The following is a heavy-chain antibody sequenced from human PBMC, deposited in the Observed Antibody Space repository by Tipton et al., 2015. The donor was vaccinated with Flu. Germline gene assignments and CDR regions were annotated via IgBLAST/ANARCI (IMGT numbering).Heavy chain of an antibody. V-gene: IGHV4-38-2*01. J-gene: IGHJ4*02. CDR1: GYSISSSYY. Sequence: TLSLTCSVSGYSISSSYYRGWVRRPPGKGLEWIGTIYHSGTTYYNPSLKSRLTISVDTSKNQFSLNLSSVTAADTAVYYCARHTADSVRGVIDYWGQGTLVTVSS. CDR3: ARHTADSVRGVIDY. D-gene: IGHD3-10*02. CDR2: IYHSGTT.